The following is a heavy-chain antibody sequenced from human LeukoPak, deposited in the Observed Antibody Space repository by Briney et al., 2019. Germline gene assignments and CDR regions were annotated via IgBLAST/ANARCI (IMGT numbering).Heavy chain of an antibody. D-gene: IGHD3-10*01. CDR1: GFTFSSYA. V-gene: IGHV3-23*01. Sequence: GGSLRLSCAAPGFTFSSYAMSWVRQAPGKGLEWVSAISGSGGSTYYADSVKGRFTISRDNSKNTLYLQMNSLRAEDTAVYYCASYYYGSGSYYNRAPQDQTGYWGQGTLVTVSS. CDR3: ASYYYGSGSYYNRAPQDQTGY. CDR2: ISGSGGST. J-gene: IGHJ4*02.